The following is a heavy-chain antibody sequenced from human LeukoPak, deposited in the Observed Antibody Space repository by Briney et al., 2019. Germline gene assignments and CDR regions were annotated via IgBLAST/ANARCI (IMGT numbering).Heavy chain of an antibody. J-gene: IGHJ4*02. V-gene: IGHV4-4*02. D-gene: IGHD6-19*01. CDR3: AKDSSGWPSYYFDY. CDR1: GGSISSNW. CDR2: IDHSGST. Sequence: SETLSLTCAVSGGSISSNWWSWVRQPPGKGLEWIGEIDHSGSTNYNPSLKSRVTISVDKSESQFSLKLSSVTAADTAVYYCAKDSSGWPSYYFDYWGQGTLVTVSS.